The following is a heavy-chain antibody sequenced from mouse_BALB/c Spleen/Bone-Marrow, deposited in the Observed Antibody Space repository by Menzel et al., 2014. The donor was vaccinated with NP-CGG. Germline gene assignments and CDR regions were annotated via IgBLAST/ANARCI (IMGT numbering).Heavy chain of an antibody. CDR3: ARNYDYDGGYYAMDY. V-gene: IGHV1-7*01. D-gene: IGHD2-4*01. J-gene: IGHJ4*01. CDR2: INPSTGYT. Sequence: QVQLQQSGAELAKPGASVKMSCKASGYNFISYWMHWVKQRPGQGLEWIGYINPSTGYTEYNQKFKDKATLTADKSSSKAYMQLSSLTSEDSAVYYCARNYDYDGGYYAMDYWGQGTSVTVPS. CDR1: GYNFISYW.